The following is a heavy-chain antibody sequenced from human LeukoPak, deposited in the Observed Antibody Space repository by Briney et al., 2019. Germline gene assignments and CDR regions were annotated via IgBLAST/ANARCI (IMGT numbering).Heavy chain of an antibody. CDR1: GGSISSSSYY. Sequence: PSETLSLTCTVSGGSISSSSYYWSWIRQPPGKGLEWIGYIYYSGSTNYNPSLKSRVTISVDTSKNQFSLKLSSVTAADTAVYYCATHQLSKEGAFDIWGQGTMVTVSS. CDR3: ATHQLSKEGAFDI. CDR2: IYYSGST. J-gene: IGHJ3*02. V-gene: IGHV4-61*05. D-gene: IGHD2-2*01.